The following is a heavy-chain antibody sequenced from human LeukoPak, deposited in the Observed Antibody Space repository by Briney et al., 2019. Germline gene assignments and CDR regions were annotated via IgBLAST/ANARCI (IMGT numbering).Heavy chain of an antibody. Sequence: GGSLRLSCAASGFTFSSYSMNWVRQAPGKGLEWVSSISSSGSDIYYADSVKGRFTISRDNSKNTLYLQINSLRTEDTAVYSCAKDFPPPPTVVTPVGAFDIWGQGTMVTVSS. CDR3: AKDFPPPPTVVTPVGAFDI. CDR1: GFTFSSYS. CDR2: ISSSGSDI. D-gene: IGHD4-23*01. J-gene: IGHJ3*02. V-gene: IGHV3-21*01.